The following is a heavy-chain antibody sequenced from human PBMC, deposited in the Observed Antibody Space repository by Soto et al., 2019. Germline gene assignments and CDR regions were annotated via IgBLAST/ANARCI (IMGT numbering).Heavy chain of an antibody. CDR2: MNPNSGNT. Sequence: QVQLVQSGAEVKKSGASVKVSCKASGYTFTSYDINWVRQATGQGLEWMGWMNPNSGNTGYAQKCQGRVTMTRNTSTSTAYMELSSLRYEDTAVYYCARERSAASTGWFDPWGQGTRVTVSS. J-gene: IGHJ5*02. D-gene: IGHD6-13*01. V-gene: IGHV1-8*01. CDR3: ARERSAASTGWFDP. CDR1: GYTFTSYD.